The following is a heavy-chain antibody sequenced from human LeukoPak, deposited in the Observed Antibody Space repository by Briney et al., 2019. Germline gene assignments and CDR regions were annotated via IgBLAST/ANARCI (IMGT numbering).Heavy chain of an antibody. J-gene: IGHJ4*02. CDR3: ARANYYDSSGYPN. Sequence: PSETLSLTCAVYGGSFSGYYWSWIRQPPGKGLEWIGEINHSGSTNYNPSLKSRVTISVDTSKNQFSLKLSSATAADTAVYYCARANYYDSSGYPNWGQGTLVTVSS. V-gene: IGHV4-34*01. CDR1: GGSFSGYY. CDR2: INHSGST. D-gene: IGHD3-22*01.